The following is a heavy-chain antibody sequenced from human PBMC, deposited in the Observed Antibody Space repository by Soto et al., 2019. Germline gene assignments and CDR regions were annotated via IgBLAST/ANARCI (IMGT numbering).Heavy chain of an antibody. D-gene: IGHD6-13*01. Sequence: ASVKVSCKASGGTFSSYTISWVRQAPGQGLEWMGRIIPILGIANYAQKFQGRVTITADKSTSTAYMELSSLRSEDTAVYYCARGSGSSFLLWDWFQHWGQGTLVTVSS. V-gene: IGHV1-69*02. J-gene: IGHJ1*01. CDR2: IIPILGIA. CDR3: ARGSGSSFLLWDWFQH. CDR1: GGTFSSYT.